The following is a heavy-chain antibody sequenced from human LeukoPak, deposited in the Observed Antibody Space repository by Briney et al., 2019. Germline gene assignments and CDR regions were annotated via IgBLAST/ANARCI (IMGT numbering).Heavy chain of an antibody. D-gene: IGHD3-10*02. Sequence: HTGGSLRLSCAASRFTFSVHWMHWVRQAPGKGLEWVSRINPDESDKAYADSVKGRFTISRDNAKSTLYLQMNSLRVEDTAVYYCARDRVATIFTYHPMFDSWGPGTLVTVSS. J-gene: IGHJ5*01. V-gene: IGHV3-74*01. CDR2: INPDESDK. CDR3: ARDRVATIFTYHPMFDS. CDR1: RFTFSVHW.